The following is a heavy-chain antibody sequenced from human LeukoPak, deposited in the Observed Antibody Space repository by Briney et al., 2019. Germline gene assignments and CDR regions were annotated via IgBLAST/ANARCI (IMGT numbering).Heavy chain of an antibody. CDR2: ISSSSSYI. J-gene: IGHJ4*02. Sequence: PGGSLRLSCAASGFTFSSYSMNWVRQAPGKGLECVSSISSSSSYIYYADSVKGRFTISRDNAKNSLYLQMNSLRPEDTAVYYCARDAGGYYPDYWGQGTLVTVSS. V-gene: IGHV3-21*01. CDR3: ARDAGGYYPDY. CDR1: GFTFSSYS. D-gene: IGHD3-22*01.